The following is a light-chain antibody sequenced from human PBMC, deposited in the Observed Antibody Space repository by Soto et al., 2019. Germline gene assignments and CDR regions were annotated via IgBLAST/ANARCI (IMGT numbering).Light chain of an antibody. J-gene: IGLJ3*02. Sequence: QSALTQPASVSGSPGQSITISCTGSSSDVGSYNLVSWYQQHPGKAPKVMIYEGNKRPSGVSHRFSGSKSGNTASLTISGLQAEDEAYYYCCSYAGSSTWVFGGGTKLTVL. CDR3: CSYAGSSTWV. CDR2: EGN. V-gene: IGLV2-23*01. CDR1: SSDVGSYNL.